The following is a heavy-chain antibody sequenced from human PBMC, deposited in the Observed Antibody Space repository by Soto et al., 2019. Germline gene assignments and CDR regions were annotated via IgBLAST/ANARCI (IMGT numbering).Heavy chain of an antibody. CDR2: IYYNGNT. J-gene: IGHJ4*02. Sequence: QVQLQESGPGLVKPSETLSLTCTVSGVSISNNYWSWIRQPPGKGLEWIGYIYYNGNTNYSPSLKSRVTMSVDTSRNQISLKLTTVTAADTAVYYCTRANWYSEYWGQGTLVIVSS. CDR1: GVSISNNY. D-gene: IGHD7-27*01. CDR3: TRANWYSEY. V-gene: IGHV4-59*01.